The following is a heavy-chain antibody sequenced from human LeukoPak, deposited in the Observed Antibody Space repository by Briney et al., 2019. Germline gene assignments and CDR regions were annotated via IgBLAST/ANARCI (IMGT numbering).Heavy chain of an antibody. D-gene: IGHD5-18*01. Sequence: SETLSLTCTVSGGSINSYYWSWIRQPAGKGLEWIGRIHSSGSTSYSPSLKSRVPMSVDRSKKQLSLKLSSVTAADTAVYYCARGYVDIARTSYYMDVWGKGTTVTVSS. CDR2: IHSSGST. CDR3: ARGYVDIARTSYYMDV. CDR1: GGSINSYY. V-gene: IGHV4-4*07. J-gene: IGHJ6*03.